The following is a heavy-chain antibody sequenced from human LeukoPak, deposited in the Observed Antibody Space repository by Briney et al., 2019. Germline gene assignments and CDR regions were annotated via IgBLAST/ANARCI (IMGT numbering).Heavy chain of an antibody. CDR2: IIPIFGTA. D-gene: IGHD6-13*01. Sequence: SVKVSCKASGGTFSSYAISWVRQAPGQGLEWMGGIIPIFGTANYAQKFQGRVTITADESTSTAYMELSSLRSEDTAVYYCARASRIAAAGPNWFDPWGQGTLVTVSP. V-gene: IGHV1-69*01. J-gene: IGHJ5*02. CDR3: ARASRIAAAGPNWFDP. CDR1: GGTFSSYA.